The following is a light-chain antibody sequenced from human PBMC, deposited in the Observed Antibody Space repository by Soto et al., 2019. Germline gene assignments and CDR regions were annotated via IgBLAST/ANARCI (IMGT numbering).Light chain of an antibody. CDR3: QQYGSSPRT. J-gene: IGKJ1*01. CDR1: QSVNSN. CDR2: DAS. Sequence: EIVMTQSPATLSVSPGERATLSCRASQSVNSNLAWYQQKPGQAPRLLIHDASSRATGISDRFTGSGSGTDFTLTIATLEPEDFAVYYCQQYGSSPRTFGLGTKVDI. V-gene: IGKV3-20*01.